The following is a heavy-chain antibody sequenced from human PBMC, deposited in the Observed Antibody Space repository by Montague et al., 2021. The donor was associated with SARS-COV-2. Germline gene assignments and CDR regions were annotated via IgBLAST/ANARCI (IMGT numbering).Heavy chain of an antibody. CDR2: IYWDDDK. CDR3: AHMIGIAAVSNGFMFDP. V-gene: IGHV2-5*02. D-gene: IGHD6-13*01. J-gene: IGHJ5*02. CDR1: GFSLSTSGVG. Sequence: VKPTQTLTLTCTFSGFSLSTSGVGVGWIRQPPGKALEWLALIYWDDDKRYSPSLKSRLTITKDTSKNQVVLTMTNMDPVDTTTYYCAHMIGIAAVSNGFMFDPLGHGTLVTVSS.